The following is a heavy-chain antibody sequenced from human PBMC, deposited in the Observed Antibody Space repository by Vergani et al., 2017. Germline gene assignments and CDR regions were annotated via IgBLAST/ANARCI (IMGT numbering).Heavy chain of an antibody. V-gene: IGHV5-51*01. J-gene: IGHJ3*02. CDR1: GYSFTSYW. CDR2: IYPGDSDT. CDR3: ARRWELLFDQPTNDAFDI. Sequence: EVQLVQSGAEVKKPGESLKISCKGSGYSFTSYWIGWVRQMPGKGLEWMGIIYPGDSDTRYSPSFQGQVTISADKSISTAYLQWSSLKASDTAMYYCARRWELLFDQPTNDAFDIWGQGTMVTVSS. D-gene: IGHD1-26*01.